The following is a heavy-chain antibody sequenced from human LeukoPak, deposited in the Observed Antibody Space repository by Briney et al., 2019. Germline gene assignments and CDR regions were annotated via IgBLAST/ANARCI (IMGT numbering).Heavy chain of an antibody. CDR2: ISYDGSNK. D-gene: IGHD3-22*01. CDR3: AKDYDSSGWAAFDI. Sequence: GGSLRLSCVASGFTFSSFWMSWVRQAPGKGLEWVAVISYDGSNKYFADSVKGRFTISRDNSKNTLYLQMNSLRAEDTAVYYCAKDYDSSGWAAFDIWGQGTMVTVSS. V-gene: IGHV3-30*18. J-gene: IGHJ3*02. CDR1: GFTFSSFW.